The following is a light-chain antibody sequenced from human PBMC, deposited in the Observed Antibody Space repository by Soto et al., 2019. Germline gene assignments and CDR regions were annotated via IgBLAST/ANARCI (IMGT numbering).Light chain of an antibody. J-gene: IGKJ1*01. V-gene: IGKV1-39*01. CDR3: QQSYSSVRT. CDR1: ENISTY. Sequence: DIQMTQSPSSLSASVGDRVTITCRASENISTYLNWYQQKPGKAPNLLIYFASTLQSGVPSSFSGSGSRTDFTLTISTRQPEDFATYYCQQSYSSVRTFGQGTKVEVK. CDR2: FAS.